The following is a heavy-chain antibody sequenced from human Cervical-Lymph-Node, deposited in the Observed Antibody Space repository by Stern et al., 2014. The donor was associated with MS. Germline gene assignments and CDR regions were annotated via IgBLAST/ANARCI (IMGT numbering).Heavy chain of an antibody. CDR1: GFTFSGSP. D-gene: IGHD3-22*01. V-gene: IGHV3-73*01. J-gene: IGHJ5*01. CDR3: IRGDSSGYNWFDS. CDR2: IRSKANSYAT. Sequence: EVQLVESGGGLVQPGGSLKLSCAASGFTFSGSPMHWVRQASGQGLEWVGRIRSKANSYATAYAASVKGRFTISRDDSENTAYLQMNSLKTEDTAVYYCIRGDSSGYNWFDSWGQGTLVTVSS.